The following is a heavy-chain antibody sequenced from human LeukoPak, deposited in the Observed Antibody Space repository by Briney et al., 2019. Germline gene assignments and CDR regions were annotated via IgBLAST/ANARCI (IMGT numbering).Heavy chain of an antibody. CDR3: ARVSEWVVLDY. V-gene: IGHV3-64*01. CDR2: ISSNGGST. Sequence: PGGSLRLSCAASGFTFSSYAMHWLRQAPGKGLEYVSAISSNGGSTYYANSVKGRFTISRDNSKSTLYLQMGSLRAENMAVYYCARVSEWVVLDYWGQGTLVTASS. CDR1: GFTFSSYA. J-gene: IGHJ4*02. D-gene: IGHD6-19*01.